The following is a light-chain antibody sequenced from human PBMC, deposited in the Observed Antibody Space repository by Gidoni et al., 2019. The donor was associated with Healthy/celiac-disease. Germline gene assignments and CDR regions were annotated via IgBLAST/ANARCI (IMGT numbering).Light chain of an antibody. V-gene: IGKV3-20*01. Sequence: EIVLTQSPGTLSLSPGERATLSCKASQSVSSSYLAWYQQKPGQAPRLLIYGASSRATGIPDRLSGSGSGTDFTLTISRLEPEDFAVYYCQQYGSSPYTFXQXTKLEIK. CDR2: GAS. J-gene: IGKJ2*01. CDR1: QSVSSSY. CDR3: QQYGSSPYT.